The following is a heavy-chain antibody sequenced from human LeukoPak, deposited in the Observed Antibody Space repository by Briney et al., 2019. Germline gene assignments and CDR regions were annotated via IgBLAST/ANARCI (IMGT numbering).Heavy chain of an antibody. CDR3: ARRPYWELGKIDY. V-gene: IGHV4-61*02. D-gene: IGHD1-26*01. Sequence: PSETLSLTCTVSGGSISSGSYYWSWIRQPAGKGLEWIGRIYTSGSTNYNPSLKSRVTISVDTSKNQFSLKLSSVTAADTAVYYCARRPYWELGKIDYWGQGTLVTVSS. CDR2: IYTSGST. J-gene: IGHJ4*02. CDR1: GGSISSGSYY.